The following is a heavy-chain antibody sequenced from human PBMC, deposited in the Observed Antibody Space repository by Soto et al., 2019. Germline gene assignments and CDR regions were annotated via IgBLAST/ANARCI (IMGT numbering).Heavy chain of an antibody. V-gene: IGHV3-33*01. CDR1: GFTFSSYG. J-gene: IGHJ4*02. CDR3: ARDVGGGGYARGRETGFDY. CDR2: IWYDGSNK. Sequence: QVQLVESGGGVVQPGRSLRLSCAASGFTFSSYGMHWVRQAPGKGLEWVAVIWYDGSNKYYADSVKGRFTISRDKSKNTLYLQMTSLRAEETAMYYCARDVGGGGYARGRETGFDYWGQGTLVTVSS. D-gene: IGHD5-12*01.